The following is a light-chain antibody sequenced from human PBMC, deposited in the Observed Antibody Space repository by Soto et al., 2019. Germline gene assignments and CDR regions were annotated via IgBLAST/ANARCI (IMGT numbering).Light chain of an antibody. V-gene: IGLV3-1*01. CDR1: KLGDKY. J-gene: IGLJ1*01. CDR2: QDS. Sequence: SYELTQPPSVSVSPRQTASITCSGDKLGDKYACWYQQKPGQSPVLVIYQDSKRPSGIPERFSGSNSGNTATLTISGTQAMDEADYYCQAWDSSIGVFGTGTKVTVL. CDR3: QAWDSSIGV.